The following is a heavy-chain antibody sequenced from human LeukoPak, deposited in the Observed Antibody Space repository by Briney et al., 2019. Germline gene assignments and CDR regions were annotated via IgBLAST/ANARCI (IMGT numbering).Heavy chain of an antibody. D-gene: IGHD4-11*01. Sequence: EGSMRLCCVASGFTFSHFGFHWVRQAPGKGLEWVAVIWSDGTNKYYGDSVKGRFIIQRDDSQKTVYLHMNRLRAEDTAIYYCAKDAQRGFDYSNSLEYWGQGSLVSVSS. J-gene: IGHJ4*02. CDR1: GFTFSHFG. V-gene: IGHV3-33*06. CDR3: AKDAQRGFDYSNSLEY. CDR2: IWSDGTNK.